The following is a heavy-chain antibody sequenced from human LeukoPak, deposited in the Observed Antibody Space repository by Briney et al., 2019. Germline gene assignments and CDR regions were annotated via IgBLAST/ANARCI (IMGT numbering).Heavy chain of an antibody. V-gene: IGHV1-46*01. Sequence: ASVKVSCKASGYTFTNYYMHWVRQAPGQGLEWMGIINPSGGSTSYAQKFQGRVTMTRDTSTSTVYMELSSLRSEDTAVYYCARDGTAPLGYCSGGSCYSSFDPWGQGTLVTVSS. D-gene: IGHD2-15*01. CDR3: ARDGTAPLGYCSGGSCYSSFDP. J-gene: IGHJ5*02. CDR1: GYTFTNYY. CDR2: INPSGGST.